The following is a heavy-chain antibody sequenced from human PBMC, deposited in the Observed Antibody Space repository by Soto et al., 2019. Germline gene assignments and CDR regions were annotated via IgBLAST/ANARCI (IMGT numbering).Heavy chain of an antibody. Sequence: SETLSLTCAVYGGSVNGYYLNWIRQPPGKGLEWIGEINHTGGSHYNPARKSRVTVAVDTAKNQLSRRLSSVTAAETAIYYCATRITVFGLVIPAVDPWGQGXQVTVYS. CDR1: GGSVNGYY. CDR3: ATRITVFGLVIPAVDP. CDR2: INHTGGS. D-gene: IGHD3-3*01. V-gene: IGHV4-34*01. J-gene: IGHJ5*02.